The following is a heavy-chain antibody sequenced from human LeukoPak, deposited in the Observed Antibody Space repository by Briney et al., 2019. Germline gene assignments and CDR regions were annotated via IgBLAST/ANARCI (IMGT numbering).Heavy chain of an antibody. V-gene: IGHV4-34*01. J-gene: IGHJ4*02. CDR3: ARAESVDGLDY. CDR1: GGSLSGYY. Sequence: PSETLSLTCAVYGGSLSGYYWSWIRQPPGKGLEWIGEINHSGNTNYNPSLKSRVTMSIDTSKNQFSLKLSSVTAADTAVYYCARAESVDGLDYWGQGTLVTVSS. D-gene: IGHD5-12*01. CDR2: INHSGNT.